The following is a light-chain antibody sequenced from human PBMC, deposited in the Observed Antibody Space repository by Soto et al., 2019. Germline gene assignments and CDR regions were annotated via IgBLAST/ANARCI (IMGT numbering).Light chain of an antibody. J-gene: IGLJ1*01. CDR3: SSYTSSSTLYV. Sequence: QSALPQPASVSGSPGQSITISRTGTSSDVGGYNYVSWYQQHQGKAPKLMIYEVSNRPSGVSNRFSGSKSGNTAALTISGLQAEDEADYYCSSYTSSSTLYVFGTGTKLPVL. CDR2: EVS. V-gene: IGLV2-14*01. CDR1: SSDVGGYNY.